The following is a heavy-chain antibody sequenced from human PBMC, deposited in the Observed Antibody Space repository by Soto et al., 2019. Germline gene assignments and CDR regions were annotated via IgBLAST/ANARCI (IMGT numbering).Heavy chain of an antibody. J-gene: IGHJ6*02. V-gene: IGHV5-10-1*01. CDR1: GYSFNSYW. CDR3: ARHRIVVVPAVNYGMDV. CDR2: IDPSDSYT. Sequence: GESLKISCKGSGYSFNSYWISWVRQMPGKGLEWMGRIDPSDSYTNYSPSFQGHVTISADKSISTAYLQWSSLKASDTAMYYCARHRIVVVPAVNYGMDVWGQGTTVTDSS. D-gene: IGHD2-2*01.